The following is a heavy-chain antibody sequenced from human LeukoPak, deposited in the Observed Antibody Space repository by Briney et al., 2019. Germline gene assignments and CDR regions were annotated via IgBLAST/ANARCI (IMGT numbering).Heavy chain of an antibody. J-gene: IGHJ4*02. CDR1: GYTLTELS. D-gene: IGHD3-22*01. CDR3: ATEVRYYDSSGYHN. Sequence: ASVKVSCKVSGYTLTELSMHWVRQAPGKGLEWMGGLDPEDGETIYAQKFQGRVTMTEDTSTDTAYMELSSLRSEDTAVYYCATEVRYYDSSGYHNWGQGTLVTVSS. CDR2: LDPEDGET. V-gene: IGHV1-24*01.